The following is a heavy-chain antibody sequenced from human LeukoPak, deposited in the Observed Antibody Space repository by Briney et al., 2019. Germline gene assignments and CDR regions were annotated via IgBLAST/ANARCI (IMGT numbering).Heavy chain of an antibody. CDR2: IICSGGST. V-gene: IGHV3-23*01. J-gene: IGHJ4*02. CDR3: ANQRGRGSPFDY. Sequence: GGSLRLSCAACGFNFRSYAMRGVRQAPGEGVEGVSAIICSGGSTYYAPSLKGRFTISRDNSKNTLSLQINSLRAEDTAVYYCANQRGRGSPFDYWGQGTLVTVSS. CDR1: GFNFRSYA. D-gene: IGHD5-12*01.